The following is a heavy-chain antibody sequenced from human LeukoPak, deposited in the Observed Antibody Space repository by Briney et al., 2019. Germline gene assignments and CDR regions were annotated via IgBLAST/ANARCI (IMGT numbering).Heavy chain of an antibody. CDR1: GYSFTSYW. D-gene: IGHD4-17*01. CDR3: ARPVRTGDYEPDAFDI. J-gene: IGHJ3*02. V-gene: IGHV5-51*01. Sequence: KSGESLKISCKGSGYSFTSYWIGWVRQMPGKGLEWMGIIYPGDSDTRYSPSFQGQVTISADKSISTAYLQWSSLKASDTAMYYCARPVRTGDYEPDAFDIWGQGTMVTVSS. CDR2: IYPGDSDT.